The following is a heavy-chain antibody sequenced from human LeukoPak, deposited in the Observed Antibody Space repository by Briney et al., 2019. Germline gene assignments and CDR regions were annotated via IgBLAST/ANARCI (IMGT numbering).Heavy chain of an antibody. CDR2: IHSNGRT. J-gene: IGHJ4*02. D-gene: IGHD5-12*01. Sequence: GGSLRLSCAASGLTVSSNFMSWVRQAPGKGLEWVSVIHSNGRTFYADTVKGRFTVSRDNSNDMLFLQMNSLRAEDTAVYYCARDVGGMATGYFDYWGQGTPVTVSS. V-gene: IGHV3-66*03. CDR3: ARDVGGMATGYFDY. CDR1: GLTVSSNF.